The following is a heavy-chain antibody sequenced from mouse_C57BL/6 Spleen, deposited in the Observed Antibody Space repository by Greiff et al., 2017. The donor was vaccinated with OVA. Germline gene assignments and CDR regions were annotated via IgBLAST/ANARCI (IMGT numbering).Heavy chain of an antibody. D-gene: IGHD1-1*01. CDR3: ARPQYYGSSNWYFDV. CDR1: GFTFSSYT. Sequence: EVKLVESGGGLVKPGGSLKLSCAASGFTFSSYTMSWVRQTPEKRLEWVATISGGGGNTYYPDSVKGRFTISRDNAKNTLYLQMSSLRSEDTALYYCARPQYYGSSNWYFDVWGTGTTVTVSS. J-gene: IGHJ1*03. V-gene: IGHV5-9*01. CDR2: ISGGGGNT.